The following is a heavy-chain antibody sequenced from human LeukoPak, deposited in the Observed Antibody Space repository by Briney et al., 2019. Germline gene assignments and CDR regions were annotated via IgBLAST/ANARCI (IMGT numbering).Heavy chain of an antibody. Sequence: PSETLSLTCAVYGESFSGYYWSWIRQPPGKGLEWIGEINHSGSTNYNPSLKSRVTISVDTSKNQFSLKLSSVTAADTAVYYCARFASQWFGELWALDYWGQGTLVTVSS. CDR3: ARFASQWFGELWALDY. J-gene: IGHJ4*02. D-gene: IGHD3-10*01. CDR2: INHSGST. V-gene: IGHV4-34*01. CDR1: GESFSGYY.